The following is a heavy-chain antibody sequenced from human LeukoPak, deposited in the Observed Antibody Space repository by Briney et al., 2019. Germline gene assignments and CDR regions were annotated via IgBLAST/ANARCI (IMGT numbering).Heavy chain of an antibody. V-gene: IGHV4-59*08. J-gene: IGHJ6*02. CDR2: IYYSGST. D-gene: IGHD3-22*01. CDR1: GGSISSYY. CDR3: ARQSTYYYDTSGYHHYYHHGMDV. Sequence: PSETLSLTCTVSGGSISSYYWSWIRQPPGKGLEWIGYIYYSGSTNYNPSLKSRVTISVDTSKNQFSLKLSSVTAADTAVYYCARQSTYYYDTSGYHHYYHHGMDVWGQGTTVPVSS.